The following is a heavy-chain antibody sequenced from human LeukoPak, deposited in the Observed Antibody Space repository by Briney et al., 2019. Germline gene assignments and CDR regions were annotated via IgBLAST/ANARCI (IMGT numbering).Heavy chain of an antibody. Sequence: SETLSRTCTGSGGSISDYYWSWIRQTPGKGLEGIGYIHNSRSNKDKPSLESPVSISVDSSKNQFTVMGNSVTAADTAVYYCARGGGWGNWNDAVDYWGQGTLVTVSS. CDR3: ARGGGWGNWNDAVDY. J-gene: IGHJ4*02. CDR1: GGSISDYY. V-gene: IGHV4-59*01. D-gene: IGHD1-1*01. CDR2: IHNSRSN.